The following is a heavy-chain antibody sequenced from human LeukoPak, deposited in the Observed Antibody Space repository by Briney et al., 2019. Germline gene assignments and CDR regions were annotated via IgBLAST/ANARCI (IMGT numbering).Heavy chain of an antibody. Sequence: SETLSLTCTVSGGSISSSSYYWGWIRQPPGTGLEWIGSIYYSGSTYYNPSLKSRVTISVDTSKNQFSLKLSTVTAADTAVYYCARAQSNQMATKIWGQGTLVTVSS. CDR2: IYYSGST. CDR3: ARAQSNQMATKI. CDR1: GGSISSSSYY. D-gene: IGHD5-24*01. V-gene: IGHV4-39*07. J-gene: IGHJ4*02.